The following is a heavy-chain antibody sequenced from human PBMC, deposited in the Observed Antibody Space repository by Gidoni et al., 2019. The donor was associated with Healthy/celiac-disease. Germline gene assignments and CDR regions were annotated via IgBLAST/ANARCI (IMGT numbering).Heavy chain of an antibody. V-gene: IGHV3-30*02. CDR3: GKDEGTTVVPDY. J-gene: IGHJ4*02. Sequence: QVQLVESGGGVVQPGGSLRLSCAASGFTFSSYGMHWVRQAPGKGLEWVTFVRYDGSNTYYADSVKGRFTISRDNSKNTLYLQMNSLRAEDTAVYYCGKDEGTTVVPDYWGQGTLVTVSS. CDR2: VRYDGSNT. CDR1: GFTFSSYG. D-gene: IGHD4-17*01.